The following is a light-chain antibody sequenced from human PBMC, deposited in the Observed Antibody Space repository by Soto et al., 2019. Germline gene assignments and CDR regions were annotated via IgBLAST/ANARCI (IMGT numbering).Light chain of an antibody. CDR1: QGISSY. V-gene: IGKV1-39*01. J-gene: IGKJ1*01. CDR2: AAS. CDR3: QQSYSTHWT. Sequence: DIQMTQSPSSVSASVGDRVTITCRASQGISSYLNWYQQKPGKAPKLLIYAASSLQSGVPSRFSGSGSGTDFTLTISSLQPEDFATYYCQQSYSTHWTFGQGTKVDIK.